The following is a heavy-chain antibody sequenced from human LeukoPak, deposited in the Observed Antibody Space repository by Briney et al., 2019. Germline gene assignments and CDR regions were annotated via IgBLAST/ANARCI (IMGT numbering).Heavy chain of an antibody. CDR3: ARDLPSSWGWYFDL. CDR1: GFTFSSYW. V-gene: IGHV3-7*01. D-gene: IGHD6-13*01. Sequence: GGSLRLSCAASGFTFSSYWMSWVRQAPGKGLEWVANIKQDGSEKYYVDSVKGRFTISRDNAKNSLYLQMNSLRAEDTAVYYCARDLPSSWGWYFDLWGRGTLVTVSS. CDR2: IKQDGSEK. J-gene: IGHJ2*01.